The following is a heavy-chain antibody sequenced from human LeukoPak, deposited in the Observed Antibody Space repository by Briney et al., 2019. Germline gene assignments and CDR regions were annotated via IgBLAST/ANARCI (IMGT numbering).Heavy chain of an antibody. CDR1: GGSISSHY. CDR3: ARGRQQLVRPFGYYYMDV. Sequence: PSETLSLTCTVSGGSISSHYWSWIRQPPGKGLEWIGYIYYSGSTNYNPSLKSRVTISVDTSKNQFSLKLSSVTAADTAVYYCARGRQQLVRPFGYYYMDVWGKGTTVTVSS. CDR2: IYYSGST. D-gene: IGHD6-13*01. J-gene: IGHJ6*03. V-gene: IGHV4-59*11.